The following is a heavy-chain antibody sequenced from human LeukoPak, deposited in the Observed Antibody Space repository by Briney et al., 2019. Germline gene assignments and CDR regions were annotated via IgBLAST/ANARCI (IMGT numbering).Heavy chain of an antibody. CDR3: ARVETSAWSTSYYYYFHMDV. CDR1: GGSISRYS. J-gene: IGHJ6*03. V-gene: IGHV4-59*01. D-gene: IGHD6-19*01. Sequence: SETLSLTCTVSGGSISRYSWSCIRKPPGKGLEWIGYIYSSGSTNYMPSLKSRVTISIDTAKNQFSLKLNSVTAADTAMYYCARVETSAWSTSYYYYFHMDVWGKGATVTISS. CDR2: IYSSGST.